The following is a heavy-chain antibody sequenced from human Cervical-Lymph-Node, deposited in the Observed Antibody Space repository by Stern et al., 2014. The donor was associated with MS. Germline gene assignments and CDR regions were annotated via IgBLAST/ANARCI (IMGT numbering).Heavy chain of an antibody. V-gene: IGHV4-61*02. Sequence: VQLLESGPGLVKPSQTLSLTCTVSGGSISSTSFYWSWIRQSAGKGLEWIGRIYPRGHANYNPSLEMRVAMSEDTPKNQFSVRLSSVTAADTAVYYCARDYCGGDCYYNWFDPWGQGTLVTVSS. J-gene: IGHJ5*02. CDR2: IYPRGHA. CDR1: GGSISSTSFY. CDR3: ARDYCGGDCYYNWFDP. D-gene: IGHD2-21*02.